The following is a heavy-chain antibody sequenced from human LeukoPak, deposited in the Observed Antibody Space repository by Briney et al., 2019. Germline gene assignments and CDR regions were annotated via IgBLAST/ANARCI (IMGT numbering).Heavy chain of an antibody. CDR3: ASSGLGVRYYAFDI. D-gene: IGHD3-16*01. CDR1: GYTFTGYY. CDR2: INPNSGGT. Sequence: ASVKVSCKASGYTFTGYYMHWVRQAPGQGLEWMGRINPNSGGTNYAQKFQGRVTMTRDTSISTAYMELSRLRSDDTAVYYCASSGLGVRYYAFDIWGQGTMVTVSP. V-gene: IGHV1-2*06. J-gene: IGHJ3*02.